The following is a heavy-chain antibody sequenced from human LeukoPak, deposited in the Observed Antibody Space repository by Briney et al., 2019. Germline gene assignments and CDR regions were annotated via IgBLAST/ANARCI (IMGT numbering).Heavy chain of an antibody. CDR1: GFTVSSNY. CDR3: ARDLWPGSSSWYSTSY. D-gene: IGHD6-13*01. Sequence: QPGGSLRLSCAASGFTVSSNYMSWVRQAPGKGLEWVSVIYSGGSTYYADSVKGRFTISRDNSKNTLYLQMNSLRAEDTAVYYCARDLWPGSSSWYSTSYWGQGTLVTVSS. V-gene: IGHV3-66*01. J-gene: IGHJ4*02. CDR2: IYSGGST.